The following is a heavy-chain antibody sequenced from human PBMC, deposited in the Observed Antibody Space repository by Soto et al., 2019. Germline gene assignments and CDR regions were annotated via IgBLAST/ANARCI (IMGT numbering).Heavy chain of an antibody. D-gene: IGHD3-10*01. CDR2: ISGDGINT. CDR3: ARVNLSFDFDS. CDR1: GFNLGFFG. V-gene: IGHV3-30*03. Sequence: QIQLVESGGDVVQPGRSLRLSCAASGFNLGFFGMHWVRQAPGKGLEWVAFISGDGINTHYADSVRGRFTLSRDYSKKTMYLQMDTLREDDTALYYCARVNLSFDFDSWGQGTLVTVSS. J-gene: IGHJ4*02.